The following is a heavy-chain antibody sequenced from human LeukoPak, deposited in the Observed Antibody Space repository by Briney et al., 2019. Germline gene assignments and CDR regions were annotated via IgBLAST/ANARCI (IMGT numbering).Heavy chain of an antibody. V-gene: IGHV6-1*01. CDR3: VRDSGYGPEACDI. Sequence: SQTLSLTCSISGDSVSSNSAAWNWIRQSPSRGLEWLGRTYYRSRWYYDYAVSVKSRITINPDTSKNQFSLQLNSVTPEDTAVYYCVRDSGYGPEACDIWGQGTMVTISA. CDR1: GDSVSSNSAA. D-gene: IGHD5-12*01. J-gene: IGHJ3*02. CDR2: TYYRSRWYY.